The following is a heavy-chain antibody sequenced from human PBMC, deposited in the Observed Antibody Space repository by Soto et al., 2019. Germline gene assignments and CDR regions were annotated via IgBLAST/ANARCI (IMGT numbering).Heavy chain of an antibody. CDR2: IYYSGST. Sequence: SETLSLTCTVSGGSISSYYWSWIRQPPGKGLEWIGYIYYSGSTNYNPSLKSRVTISVDTSKNQFSLKLSSVTAADTAVYYCARTLAVAGTMNWFDPWGQGTLVTVS. CDR3: ARTLAVAGTMNWFDP. D-gene: IGHD6-19*01. V-gene: IGHV4-59*01. CDR1: GGSISSYY. J-gene: IGHJ5*02.